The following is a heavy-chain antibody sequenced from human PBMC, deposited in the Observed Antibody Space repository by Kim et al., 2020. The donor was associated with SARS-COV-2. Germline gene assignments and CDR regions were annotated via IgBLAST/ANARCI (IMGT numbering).Heavy chain of an antibody. V-gene: IGHV1-2*02. J-gene: IGHJ6*02. CDR3: ARAPYNFGYGLDV. D-gene: IGHD5-18*01. Sequence: YAKKFQGRVTVTWDTSISTAYMDLSSLRSDDTALYYCARAPYNFGYGLDVWGQGTTVTVSS.